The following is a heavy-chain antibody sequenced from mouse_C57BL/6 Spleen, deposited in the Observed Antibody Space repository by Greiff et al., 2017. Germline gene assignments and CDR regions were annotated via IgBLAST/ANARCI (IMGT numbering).Heavy chain of an antibody. CDR2: IWSGGST. V-gene: IGHV2-2*01. J-gene: IGHJ4*01. D-gene: IGHD4-1*01. CDR3: ARKSNWERDYAMDY. Sequence: VMLVESGPGLVQPSQSLSITCTVSGFSLTSYGVHWVRQSPGKGLEWLGVIWSGGSTDYNAAFISRLSISKDNSKSQVFFKMNSLQADDTAIYYCARKSNWERDYAMDYWGQGTSVTVSS. CDR1: GFSLTSYG.